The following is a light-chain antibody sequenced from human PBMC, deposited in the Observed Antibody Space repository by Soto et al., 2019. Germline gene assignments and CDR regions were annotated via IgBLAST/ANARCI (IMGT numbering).Light chain of an antibody. CDR1: PGISNY. J-gene: IGKJ4*01. Sequence: DIQMTQSPSSLSASVGDSVTITCRASPGISNYLAWYQQKPWKVPKLLIYAASTLQSGVPSRFSGSGSGTDFTLTISSLQPEDVATYYCQKYNSDPPLFGGGTKVQIK. CDR2: AAS. CDR3: QKYNSDPPL. V-gene: IGKV1-27*01.